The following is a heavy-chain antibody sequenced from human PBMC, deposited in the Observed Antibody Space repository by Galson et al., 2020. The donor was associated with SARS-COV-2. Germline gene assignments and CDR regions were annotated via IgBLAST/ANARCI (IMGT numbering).Heavy chain of an antibody. V-gene: IGHV1-18*04. D-gene: IGHD2-2*01. CDR3: AREGGLYCRWSTCYHKSWFDP. CDR2: ISGYNGNT. J-gene: IGHJ5*02. Sequence: ASVKVSCKASGYIFTNHGITWVRQAPGQGLEWMGWISGYNGNTNYAEERQGRVTMTIDTSTSTVYMELRSLTSDDTAVYYCAREGGLYCRWSTCYHKSWFDPWGQGTLVTVSS. CDR1: GYIFTNHG.